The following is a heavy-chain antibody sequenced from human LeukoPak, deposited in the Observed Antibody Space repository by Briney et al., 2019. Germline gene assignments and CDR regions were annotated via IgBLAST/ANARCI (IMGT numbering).Heavy chain of an antibody. CDR2: MNNSGVNT. D-gene: IGHD3-16*01. CDR1: GVTSSSYA. J-gene: IGHJ3*01. V-gene: IGHV3-64D*08. CDR3: VKCMVTFGGLIRTDAFDL. Sequence: GGSLRLSCAASGVTSSSYAIHWVREAPGKGLEYLSGMNNSGVNTQYADSVTGRLTISKANSKNILYLHMSSLIIKHTAGYYFVKCMVTFGGLIRTDAFDLWAQEPMVIVSS.